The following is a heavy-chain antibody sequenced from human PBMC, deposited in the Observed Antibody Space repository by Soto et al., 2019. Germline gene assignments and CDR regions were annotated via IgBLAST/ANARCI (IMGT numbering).Heavy chain of an antibody. V-gene: IGHV1-69*13. D-gene: IGHD2-15*01. Sequence: GASVKVSCKASGGTFSSYAISWVRQAPGQGLEWMGGIIPIFGTANYAQKFQGRVTITADESTSTAYMELSSLRSEDTAVYYCARDRGASYCSGGSCYPGYFQHWGQGTLVTVSS. J-gene: IGHJ1*01. CDR2: IIPIFGTA. CDR3: ARDRGASYCSGGSCYPGYFQH. CDR1: GGTFSSYA.